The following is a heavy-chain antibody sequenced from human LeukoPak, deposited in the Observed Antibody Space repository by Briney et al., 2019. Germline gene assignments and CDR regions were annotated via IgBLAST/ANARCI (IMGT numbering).Heavy chain of an antibody. CDR3: ARGHDYGDYDNWFDP. Sequence: ASVKVSCKASGGTFSSYAISWVRQAPGQGLEWMGWINPNSGGTNYAQKFQGRVTMTRDTSISTAYMELSRLRSDDTAVYYCARGHDYGDYDNWFDPWGQGTLVTVSS. CDR2: INPNSGGT. V-gene: IGHV1-2*02. D-gene: IGHD4-17*01. CDR1: GGTFSSYA. J-gene: IGHJ5*02.